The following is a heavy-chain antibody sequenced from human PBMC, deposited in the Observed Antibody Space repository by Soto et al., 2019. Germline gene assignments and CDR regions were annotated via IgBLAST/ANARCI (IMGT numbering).Heavy chain of an antibody. J-gene: IGHJ4*02. D-gene: IGHD2-15*01. CDR2: INPNSGGT. CDR1: GYTFTGYY. V-gene: IGHV1-2*04. CDR3: ARGRYSGGSPNAQKDFDY. Sequence: ASVKGSCKASGYTFTGYYMHWVRQAPGQGLEWMGWINPNSGGTNYAQKFQGWVTMTRDTSISTAYMELSRLRSDDTAVYYCARGRYSGGSPNAQKDFDYWGQGTLVTVSS.